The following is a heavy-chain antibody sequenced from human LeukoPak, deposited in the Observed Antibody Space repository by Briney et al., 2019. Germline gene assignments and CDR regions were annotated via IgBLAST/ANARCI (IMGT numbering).Heavy chain of an antibody. Sequence: GGSLRLSCAASGFTFSSYWMHWVRQAPGKGLVWVSRINSDGSSTSYADSVTGRFTISRDNAKNTLYLQMNSLRAEDTAVYYCASVSDSSGYWLFDYWGRGTLVTVSS. V-gene: IGHV3-74*01. D-gene: IGHD3-22*01. CDR3: ASVSDSSGYWLFDY. J-gene: IGHJ4*02. CDR1: GFTFSSYW. CDR2: INSDGSST.